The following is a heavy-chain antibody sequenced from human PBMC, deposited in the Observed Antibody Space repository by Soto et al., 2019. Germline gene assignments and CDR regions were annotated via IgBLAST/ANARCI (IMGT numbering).Heavy chain of an antibody. D-gene: IGHD2-15*01. CDR2: INHSGST. Sequence: SETLSLTCVVSGGSFRGYYWSLISQPPGKGLEWIGEINHSGSTNYNPSLKSRVTISVDTSKKQFSLKLSSVTAADTAVYYCARGDQGYCSGGSCYHRDYYYYMDVWGKGTTVTVSS. V-gene: IGHV4-34*01. CDR3: ARGDQGYCSGGSCYHRDYYYYMDV. J-gene: IGHJ6*03. CDR1: GGSFRGYY.